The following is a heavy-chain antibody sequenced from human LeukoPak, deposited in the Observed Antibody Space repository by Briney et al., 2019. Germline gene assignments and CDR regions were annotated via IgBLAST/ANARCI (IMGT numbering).Heavy chain of an antibody. CDR1: GFTFRDYA. CDR2: ISGSGGST. CDR3: AKDLGLNYYDSSGYHYGGYYFDY. D-gene: IGHD3-22*01. J-gene: IGHJ4*02. Sequence: GGSLRLSCAASGFTFRDYAMSWVRQAPGKGLEWASAISGSGGSTYYADSVKGRFTISRDNSKNTLYLEMSSLRAEDTAVYYCAKDLGLNYYDSSGYHYGGYYFDYWGQGTLVTVSS. V-gene: IGHV3-23*01.